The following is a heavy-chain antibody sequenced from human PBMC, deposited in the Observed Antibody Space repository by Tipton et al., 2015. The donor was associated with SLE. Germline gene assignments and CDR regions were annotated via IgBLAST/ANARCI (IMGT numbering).Heavy chain of an antibody. Sequence: TLSLTCSLYGGTFTGYHWSWIRQSPGKELELIGGISQSGSTNYNPSLKNRVTISLDTSKKGFSLELTSMTAADTAVYYCARGVMGFWSYYYMDVWGKGTTVTVSS. V-gene: IGHV4-34*01. J-gene: IGHJ6*03. CDR1: GGTFTGYH. D-gene: IGHD3-3*01. CDR2: ISQSGST. CDR3: ARGVMGFWSYYYMDV.